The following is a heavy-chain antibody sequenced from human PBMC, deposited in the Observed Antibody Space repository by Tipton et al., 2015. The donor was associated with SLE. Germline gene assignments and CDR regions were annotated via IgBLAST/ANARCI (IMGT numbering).Heavy chain of an antibody. V-gene: IGHV1-18*01. Sequence: QSGAEVKKPGASVKVSCKASGYTFTSYGISWVRQAPGQGLEWMGWISAYNGNTNYAQKLQGRVTMTTDTSTSTAYMELRSLRSDDTAVYYCARQGPRELLQPDDAFDIWGQGTMVTVSP. CDR2: ISAYNGNT. CDR1: GYTFTSYG. D-gene: IGHD2-15*01. J-gene: IGHJ3*02. CDR3: ARQGPRELLQPDDAFDI.